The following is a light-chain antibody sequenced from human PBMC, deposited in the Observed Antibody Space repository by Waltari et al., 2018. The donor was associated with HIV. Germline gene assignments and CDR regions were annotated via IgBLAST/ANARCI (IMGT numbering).Light chain of an antibody. Sequence: QSVLTQPPSVSAAPGQKVTISCSGSSSNIGNNYVSWYQQLPGTAPKLLIYDNNKRPAGIPARFSGSKSSTAVTLGITVIQTGDEADYYCGTWDSSLSGYVVGTGTKVTVL. J-gene: IGLJ1*01. CDR2: DNN. CDR3: GTWDSSLSGYV. V-gene: IGLV1-51*01. CDR1: SSNIGNNY.